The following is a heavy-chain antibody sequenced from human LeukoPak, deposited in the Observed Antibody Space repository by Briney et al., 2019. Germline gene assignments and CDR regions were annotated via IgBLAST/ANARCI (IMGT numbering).Heavy chain of an antibody. Sequence: GRSLRLSCAASGFTFSSYWMHWVRQAPGKGLVWVSRINIDGSSTNYADSVKGRFTISRDNAKNTLYLQMNSLRAEDTAVYYCTRGGVDYWGQGTLVTVSS. CDR2: INIDGSST. CDR1: GFTFSSYW. J-gene: IGHJ4*02. V-gene: IGHV3-74*01. CDR3: TRGGVDY.